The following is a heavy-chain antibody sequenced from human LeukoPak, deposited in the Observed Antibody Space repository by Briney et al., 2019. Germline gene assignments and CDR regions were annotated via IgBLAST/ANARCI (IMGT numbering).Heavy chain of an antibody. V-gene: IGHV4-34*01. CDR1: GGSFSGYY. CDR3: ASDQGDFWSGPDY. J-gene: IGHJ4*02. CDR2: INHSEST. Sequence: PSETLSLTCAVYGGSFSGYYWSWIRQPPGKGLEWIGEINHSESTNYNPSLKSRVTISVDTSKNQFSLKLSSVTAADTAVYYCASDQGDFWSGPDYWGQGTLVTVSS. D-gene: IGHD3-3*01.